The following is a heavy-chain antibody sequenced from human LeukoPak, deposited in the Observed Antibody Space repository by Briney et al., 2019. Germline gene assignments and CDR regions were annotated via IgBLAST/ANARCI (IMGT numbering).Heavy chain of an antibody. CDR3: AKDHRYYGSGRPYDAFDI. V-gene: IGHV3-23*01. CDR2: ISGSGGNT. J-gene: IGHJ3*02. Sequence: GGSLRLSCAAAGFTFRRYGMSWVRQAPGKGLEWVSAISGSGGNTFYGDSVKGRFTISRDNSKNILYLQMNSLRAEDTAVYYCAKDHRYYGSGRPYDAFDIWGQGTMVTVSS. CDR1: GFTFRRYG. D-gene: IGHD3-10*01.